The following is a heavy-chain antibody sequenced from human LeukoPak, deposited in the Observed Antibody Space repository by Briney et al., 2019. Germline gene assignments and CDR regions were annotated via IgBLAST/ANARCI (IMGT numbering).Heavy chain of an antibody. V-gene: IGHV3-7*01. CDR3: ARGGSPIYYYYMDV. J-gene: IGHJ6*03. Sequence: AGGSLRLSCAASGFTFNNYWMSWVRQAPGKGLEWVANIKPDGGEKYYADSVKGRFTISRDNAKNTLYLQMNSLRSEDTAVYFCARGGSPIYYYYMDVWGKGITVTISS. CDR1: GFTFNNYW. CDR2: IKPDGGEK. D-gene: IGHD3-10*01.